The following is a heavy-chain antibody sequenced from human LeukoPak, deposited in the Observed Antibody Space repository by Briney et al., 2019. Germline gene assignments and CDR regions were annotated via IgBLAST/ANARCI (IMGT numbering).Heavy chain of an antibody. D-gene: IGHD6-13*01. CDR1: GGSISSYY. V-gene: IGHV4-59*01. CDR2: IYYSGST. CDR3: ARGDIAAAGTFFDY. J-gene: IGHJ4*02. Sequence: SETLSLTCTVSGGSISSYYWSWIRQPPGKGLEWIGYIYYSGSTNYNPSLKGRVTISVDTSKNQFSLKLSSVTAADTAVYYCARGDIAAAGTFFDYWGQGTLVTVSS.